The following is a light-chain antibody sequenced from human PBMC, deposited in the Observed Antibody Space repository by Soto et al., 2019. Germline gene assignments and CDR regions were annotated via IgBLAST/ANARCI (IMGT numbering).Light chain of an antibody. Sequence: PGYRATLSCRASQSVDAYLAWYQQTPGQAPRLLIYGASNRAIGIPARFSGSGSGTDFTLTISRLEPEDFAVYYCQQRGNWPLTFGGGTKVDIK. V-gene: IGKV3-11*01. CDR2: GAS. CDR3: QQRGNWPLT. CDR1: QSVDAY. J-gene: IGKJ4*01.